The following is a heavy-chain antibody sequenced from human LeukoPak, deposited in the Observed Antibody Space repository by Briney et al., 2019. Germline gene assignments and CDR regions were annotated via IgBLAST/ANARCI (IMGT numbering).Heavy chain of an antibody. D-gene: IGHD1-26*01. J-gene: IGHJ6*03. Sequence: PGGSLRLSCAASGFTFDDYGLSWVRQVPGKGLEWVSGLNWNGASTGYADSVKGRFTISRDNAKNSLYLQMNSLRAEDTAIYYCARDPYNGNYGDSYYYYMDVWGKGTTVTISS. CDR3: ARDPYNGNYGDSYYYYMDV. V-gene: IGHV3-20*04. CDR2: LNWNGAST. CDR1: GFTFDDYG.